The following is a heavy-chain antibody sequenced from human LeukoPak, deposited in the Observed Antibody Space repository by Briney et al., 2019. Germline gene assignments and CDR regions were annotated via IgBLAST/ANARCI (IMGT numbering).Heavy chain of an antibody. D-gene: IGHD4-17*01. CDR1: GFTVNTNY. CDR2: ISGSGGST. V-gene: IGHV3-23*01. J-gene: IGHJ4*02. CDR3: AKGSGYGVLFYFDY. Sequence: GGSLRLSCALSGFTVNTNYMSWVRQAPGKGLEWVSAISGSGGSTYYADSVKGRFTISRDNSKNTLYLQMNSLRAEDTAVYYCAKGSGYGVLFYFDYWGQGTLVTVSS.